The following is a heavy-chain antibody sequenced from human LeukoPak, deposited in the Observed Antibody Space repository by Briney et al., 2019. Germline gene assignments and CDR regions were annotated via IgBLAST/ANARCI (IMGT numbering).Heavy chain of an antibody. CDR3: AKEGRSLQTY. CDR1: GFPFSSYW. Sequence: GGSLRLSCAASGFPFSSYWMHWVRQVPGKGLLWVSRINSDGSATIYADSVRGRFTISRDNAKNSLYLQMNSLRVEDTAVYYCAKEGRSLQTYWGQGTLVTVSS. CDR2: INSDGSAT. J-gene: IGHJ4*02. V-gene: IGHV3-74*01. D-gene: IGHD5-24*01.